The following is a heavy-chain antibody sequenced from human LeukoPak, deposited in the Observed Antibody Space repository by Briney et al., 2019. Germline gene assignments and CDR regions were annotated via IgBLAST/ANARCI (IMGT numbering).Heavy chain of an antibody. CDR2: IYDTGST. CDR1: GGSISSYY. CDR3: ARVFDYGYYFDY. J-gene: IGHJ4*02. V-gene: IGHV4-59*08. Sequence: PSETLSLTCTVSGGSISSYYWSWLRQPPGEGLEWIGHIYDTGSTNYNPSLKSRVTISLDTSKNQFSLKLSSVTAADTAVYYCARVFDYGYYFDYWGQGTLVTVSS. D-gene: IGHD4-17*01.